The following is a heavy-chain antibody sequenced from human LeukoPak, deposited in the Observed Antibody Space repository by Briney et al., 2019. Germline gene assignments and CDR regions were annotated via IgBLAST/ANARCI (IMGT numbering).Heavy chain of an antibody. CDR3: ARTRDSSNRGWYFDL. CDR1: GGSISSYY. V-gene: IGHV4-4*07. D-gene: IGHD6-13*01. J-gene: IGHJ2*01. CDR2: IYTSGST. Sequence: SETLSLTCTVSGGSISSYYWSWIRQPAGKGLEWIGRIYTSGSTNYNPSLQSRVTMSVDTSKNQFSLKLSSVTAADTAVYYCARTRDSSNRGWYFDLWGRGTLVTVSS.